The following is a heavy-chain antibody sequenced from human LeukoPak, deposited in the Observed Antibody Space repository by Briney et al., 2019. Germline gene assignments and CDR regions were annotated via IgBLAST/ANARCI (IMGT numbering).Heavy chain of an antibody. J-gene: IGHJ4*02. D-gene: IGHD2-15*01. Sequence: SETLSLTCSVSGGSISSGSYYWSWLRQPAGKGLEWIGRIYTSGSTKYNPSLKSRVTISVDTSKNQFSLKLSSVTAADTAVYYCARETCSGGSCFQFDFWGQGTLVTVSS. V-gene: IGHV4-61*02. CDR1: GGSISSGSYY. CDR3: ARETCSGGSCFQFDF. CDR2: IYTSGST.